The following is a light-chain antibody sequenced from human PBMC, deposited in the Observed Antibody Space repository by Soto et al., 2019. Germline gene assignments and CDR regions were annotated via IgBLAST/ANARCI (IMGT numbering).Light chain of an antibody. CDR3: QQLNSYPRT. CDR2: AAS. V-gene: IGKV1-9*01. Sequence: IQLTQSPSSLSASVGDRVTITCRASQGISSYLAWYQQKPGKAPKLLIYAASTFQSGVPSRFSGSGSGTDCTRTISSLQPEDFATYYCQQLNSYPRTFGQVTKLEIK. CDR1: QGISSY. J-gene: IGKJ2*01.